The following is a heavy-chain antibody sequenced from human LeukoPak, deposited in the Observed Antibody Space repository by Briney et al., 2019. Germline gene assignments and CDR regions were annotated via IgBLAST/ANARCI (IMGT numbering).Heavy chain of an antibody. CDR2: IHYSGST. CDR3: ARGQGSGSSWAFDY. D-gene: IGHD1-26*01. Sequence: SETLSLTCSLSGDSLSGYSWSWIRQPPGMGLKWIGYIHYSGSTTYNPSLKSRVSISVDPSKHQFSLSLTSVTAADTAVYYCARGQGSGSSWAFDYWGQGTLVSVSS. CDR1: GDSLSGYS. J-gene: IGHJ4*02. V-gene: IGHV4-59*01.